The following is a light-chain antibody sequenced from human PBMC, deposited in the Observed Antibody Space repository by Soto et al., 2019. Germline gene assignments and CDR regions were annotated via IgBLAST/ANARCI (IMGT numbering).Light chain of an antibody. J-gene: IGKJ1*01. CDR3: QQYNSYSRT. Sequence: DIQMTQSPSTLSASVGDRVTITCRASQSVSSWLAWYQQKPGKAPKFLIYDASSLESGVPSRFSGSGSGTEFTLTISSLQPDYFATYYCQQYNSYSRTFGQGTKVDIK. V-gene: IGKV1-5*01. CDR1: QSVSSW. CDR2: DAS.